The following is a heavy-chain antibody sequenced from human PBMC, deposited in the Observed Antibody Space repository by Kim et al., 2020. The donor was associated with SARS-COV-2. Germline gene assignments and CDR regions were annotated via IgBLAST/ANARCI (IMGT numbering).Heavy chain of an antibody. J-gene: IGHJ5*01. CDR1: GGSISSSISY. V-gene: IGHV4-39*01. D-gene: IGHD3-16*01. CDR2: LSYSGRT. Sequence: SETLSLTCSVSGGSISSSISYWGWIRQPPGKGLEWIGSLSYSGRTYYNPSLKSRVTISVDTSKNQFSLNLSSVTAADTAVYYCAGLYAYNCFGSCGQGT. CDR3: AGLYAYNCFGS.